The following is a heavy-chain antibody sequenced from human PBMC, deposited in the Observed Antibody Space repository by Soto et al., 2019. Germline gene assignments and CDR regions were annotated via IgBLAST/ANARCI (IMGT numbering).Heavy chain of an antibody. CDR1: GGSISSYY. D-gene: IGHD2-15*01. V-gene: IGHV4-59*01. Sequence: PSETLSLTCTVSGGSISSYYWSWIRQPPGKGLEWIWYIYYSGSTNYNPSLKSRVTISVDTSKNQFSLKLSSVTAADTAVYYCARTCSGGSCSAFDYWGQGTLVTVSS. CDR3: ARTCSGGSCSAFDY. CDR2: IYYSGST. J-gene: IGHJ4*02.